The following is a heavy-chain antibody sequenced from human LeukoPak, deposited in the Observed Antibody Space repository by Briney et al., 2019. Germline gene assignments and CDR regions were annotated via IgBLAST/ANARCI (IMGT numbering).Heavy chain of an antibody. D-gene: IGHD3-10*01. CDR3: AKAESDGSGSL. CDR2: ISYDGSNK. V-gene: IGHV3-30*04. J-gene: IGHJ4*02. Sequence: GGSLRLSCAASGFTFSSYAMHWVRQAPGKGLEWVAVISYDGSNKYYADSVKGRFTISRDNSKNTLFLQMNSLRAEDTAVYYCAKAESDGSGSLWGQGTLVTVSS. CDR1: GFTFSSYA.